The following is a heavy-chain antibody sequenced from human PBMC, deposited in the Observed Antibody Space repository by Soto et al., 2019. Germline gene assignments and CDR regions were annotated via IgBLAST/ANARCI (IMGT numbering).Heavy chain of an antibody. CDR1: GRSMSGYY. Sequence: PSETLSLTCTVSGRSMSGYYWSWIRQPAGERLEWIGRIYTSGTTDFNPSLKSRVTISVDTSKNQFSLKLSSVTAADTAVYYCARVASSFGSYSFDYWGQGTLVTVSS. V-gene: IGHV4-4*07. D-gene: IGHD4-4*01. J-gene: IGHJ4*02. CDR3: ARVASSFGSYSFDY. CDR2: IYTSGTT.